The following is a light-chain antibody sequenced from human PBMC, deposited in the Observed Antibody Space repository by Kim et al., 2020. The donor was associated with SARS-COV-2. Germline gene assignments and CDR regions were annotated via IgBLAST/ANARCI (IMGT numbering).Light chain of an antibody. V-gene: IGLV2-8*01. CDR1: SSDVVGYNF. CDR3: SSYAGSNTLV. Sequence: GQSVTISCTGTSSDVVGYNFVSWYQQDPGKAPKVMIYEGSKRPSGVPDRFSGSKSGNTASLTVSGLQAEDEADYYCSSYAGSNTLVFGGGTQLTVL. CDR2: EGS. J-gene: IGLJ2*01.